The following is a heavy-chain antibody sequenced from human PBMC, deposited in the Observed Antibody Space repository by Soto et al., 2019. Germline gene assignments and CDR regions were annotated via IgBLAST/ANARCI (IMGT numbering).Heavy chain of an antibody. J-gene: IGHJ5*02. D-gene: IGHD6-13*01. CDR2: IYTSGST. Sequence: SETLSLTCTVSGFSISSYDWSWIRQPSGKGLEWIGRIYTSGSTNYNPSLKSRVTMSVDKSKNQFSLKLSSVTAADTAVYYCAREGPYRRSWYNWFDPWGQGTLVTVSS. CDR3: AREGPYRRSWYNWFDP. CDR1: GFSISSYD. V-gene: IGHV4-4*07.